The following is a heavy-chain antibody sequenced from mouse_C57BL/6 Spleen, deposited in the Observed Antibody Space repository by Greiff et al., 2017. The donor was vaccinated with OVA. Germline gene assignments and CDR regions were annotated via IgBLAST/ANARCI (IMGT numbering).Heavy chain of an antibody. Sequence: EVQLVESGAELVRPGASVKLSCTASGFNIKDDYMHWVKQRPEQGLEWIGWIDPENGDTEYALKFQGKATITADTSSNTAYLQLSSLTSEDTAVYYCTRGLGGVWGTGTTVTVSS. CDR1: GFNIKDDY. CDR2: IDPENGDT. V-gene: IGHV14-4*01. CDR3: TRGLGGV. J-gene: IGHJ1*03.